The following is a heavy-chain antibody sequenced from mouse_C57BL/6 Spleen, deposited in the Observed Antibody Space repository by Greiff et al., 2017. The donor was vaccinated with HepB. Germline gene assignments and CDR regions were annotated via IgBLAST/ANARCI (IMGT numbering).Heavy chain of an antibody. V-gene: IGHV1-80*01. CDR1: GYAFSSYW. Sequence: VQLQQSGAELVKPGASVKISCKASGYAFSSYWMNWVKQRPGKGLEWIGQIYPGDGDTNYNGKFKGKATLTADKSSSTAYMQLSSLTSEDSAVYFCARTGSSYEDWYFDVWGTGTTVTVSS. CDR2: IYPGDGDT. CDR3: ARTGSSYEDWYFDV. J-gene: IGHJ1*03. D-gene: IGHD1-1*01.